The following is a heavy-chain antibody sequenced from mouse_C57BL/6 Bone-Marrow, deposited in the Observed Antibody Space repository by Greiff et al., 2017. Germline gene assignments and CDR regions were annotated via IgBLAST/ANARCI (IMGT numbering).Heavy chain of an antibody. Sequence: EVQVVESEGGLVQPGSSMKLSCTASGFTFSDYYMAWVRQVPEKGLEWVANINYDGSSTYYLDSLKSRFIISRDNAKNILYLQMSSLKSEDTATYYCARGRNWGYAMDYWGQGTSVTVSS. J-gene: IGHJ4*01. CDR1: GFTFSDYY. CDR2: INYDGSST. D-gene: IGHD4-1*01. V-gene: IGHV5-16*01. CDR3: ARGRNWGYAMDY.